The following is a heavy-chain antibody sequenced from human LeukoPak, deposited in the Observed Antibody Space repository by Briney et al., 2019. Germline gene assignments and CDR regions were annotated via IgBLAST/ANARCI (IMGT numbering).Heavy chain of an antibody. D-gene: IGHD6-19*01. CDR3: ARGKYSGGWFDY. CDR1: GFTFSSYS. Sequence: GGSLRLSCAASGFTFSSYSMSWVRQAPGKGLEWVSSITTSSTYISYADSVKGRFTISRDNAKNSLYLQMNSLRAEDTAVYYCARGKYSGGWFDYRGQGTLVTVSS. J-gene: IGHJ4*02. V-gene: IGHV3-21*01. CDR2: ITTSSTYI.